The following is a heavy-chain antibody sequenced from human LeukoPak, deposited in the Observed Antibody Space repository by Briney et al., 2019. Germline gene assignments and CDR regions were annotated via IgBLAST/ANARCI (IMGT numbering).Heavy chain of an antibody. CDR1: GYTFTGYY. J-gene: IGHJ6*02. V-gene: IGHV1-18*04. D-gene: IGHD6-13*01. CDR3: VAPAAAGTYYYYGMDV. CDR2: ISAYNGNT. Sequence: ASVKVSCKASGYTFTGYYMHWVRQAPGQGLEWMGWISAYNGNTNYAQKLQGRVTMTTDTSTSTAYMELRSLRSDDTAVYYCVAPAAAGTYYYYGMDVWGQGTTVTVSS.